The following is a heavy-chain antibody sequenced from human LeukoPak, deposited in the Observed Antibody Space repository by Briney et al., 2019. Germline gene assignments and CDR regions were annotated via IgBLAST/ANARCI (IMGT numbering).Heavy chain of an antibody. Sequence: PGGSLRLSCAGSGFSFGDFLMTWVRQAPGKGLEWVGYIRAKAYGGTTEYAASVKGRLTISRDDSKRIAYLQMNSLQTEDTGIYYCTRGSGRFEFWGQGALVTVSS. J-gene: IGHJ4*02. D-gene: IGHD2-15*01. CDR3: TRGSGRFEF. CDR2: IRAKAYGGTT. V-gene: IGHV3-49*04. CDR1: GFSFGDFL.